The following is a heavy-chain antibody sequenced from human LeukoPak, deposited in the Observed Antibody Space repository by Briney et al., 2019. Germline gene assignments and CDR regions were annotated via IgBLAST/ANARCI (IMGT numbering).Heavy chain of an antibody. CDR3: ARDLGRITIFGVVLYGMDV. D-gene: IGHD3-3*01. V-gene: IGHV1-18*01. CDR1: GGTFSSYG. J-gene: IGHJ6*02. CDR2: ISAYNGNT. Sequence: ASVKVSCKASGGTFSSYGISWVRQAPGQGLEWMGWISAYNGNTNYAQKLQGRVTMTTDTSTSTAYMELRSLRSDDTAVYYCARDLGRITIFGVVLYGMDVWGQGTTVTVSS.